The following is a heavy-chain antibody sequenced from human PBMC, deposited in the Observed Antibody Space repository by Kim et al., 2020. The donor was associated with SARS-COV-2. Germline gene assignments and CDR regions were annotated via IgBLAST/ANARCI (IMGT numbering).Heavy chain of an antibody. CDR1: GYTFSDYY. CDR3: VRADHGQHFDY. J-gene: IGHJ4*02. CDR2: ITPSGDSA. Sequence: ASVKVSCKASGYTFSDYYMHWVRQAPGQGLEWMGIITPSGDSANYTQKFEGRVTMTRDTSTSTVYMDLSSLRSDDTAVYFCVRADHGQHFDYWGQGTLVTVSS. V-gene: IGHV1-46*03.